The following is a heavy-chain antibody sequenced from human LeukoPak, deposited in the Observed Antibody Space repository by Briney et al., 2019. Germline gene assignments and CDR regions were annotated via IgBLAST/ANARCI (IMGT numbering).Heavy chain of an antibody. V-gene: IGHV3-30*18. D-gene: IGHD6-19*01. CDR1: GFTFSSYG. CDR3: AKDQQWLVPSGSAFDI. CDR2: ISYDGSNK. J-gene: IGHJ3*02. Sequence: GGSLRLSCAAYGFTFSSYGMHWVRQAPGKGLEWVAVISYDGSNKYYADSVKGRFTISRDNSKNTLYLQMNSLRAEDTAVYYCAKDQQWLVPSGSAFDIWGQGTMVTVSS.